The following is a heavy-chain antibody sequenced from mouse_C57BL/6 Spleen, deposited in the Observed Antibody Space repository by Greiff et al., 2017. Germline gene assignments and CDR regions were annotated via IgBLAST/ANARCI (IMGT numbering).Heavy chain of an antibody. J-gene: IGHJ4*01. D-gene: IGHD2-12*01. Sequence: DVMLVESGGGLVQPKGSLKLSCAASGFSFNTYAMNWVRQAPGKGLEWVARIRSKSNNYATYYADSVKDRFTISRDDSESMLYLQMNNLKTEDTAMYYCVRHYDDPYYYAMDYWGQGTSVTVSS. V-gene: IGHV10-1*01. CDR2: IRSKSNNYAT. CDR3: VRHYDDPYYYAMDY. CDR1: GFSFNTYA.